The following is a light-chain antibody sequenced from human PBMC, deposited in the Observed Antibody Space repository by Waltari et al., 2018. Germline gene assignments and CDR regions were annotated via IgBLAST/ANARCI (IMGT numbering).Light chain of an antibody. CDR2: GAS. Sequence: ETVMTQSPATLSVSPGERFTLSCSASQSVSTNLAWYQQKPGQAPRLLIDGASTRATGTPARFSGSGSGTEFTLTISSLQSEDFAIYYCQQHSNWPPITFGQGTRLEIK. V-gene: IGKV3-15*01. CDR3: QQHSNWPPIT. J-gene: IGKJ5*01. CDR1: QSVSTN.